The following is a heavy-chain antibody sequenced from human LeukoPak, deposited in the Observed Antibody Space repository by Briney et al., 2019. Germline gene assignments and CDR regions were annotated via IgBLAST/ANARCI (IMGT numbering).Heavy chain of an antibody. Sequence: PGGSLRLSCAASGFTFNSYAMSWVRQAPGKGLEWVSAISGSGGSTYYADSVKGRFTISRDNSKNTLYLQMNSLRAEDTAVYYCAKADTIFGVVNWFDPWGQGTLVTVSS. CDR2: ISGSGGST. V-gene: IGHV3-23*01. J-gene: IGHJ5*02. D-gene: IGHD3-3*01. CDR3: AKADTIFGVVNWFDP. CDR1: GFTFNSYA.